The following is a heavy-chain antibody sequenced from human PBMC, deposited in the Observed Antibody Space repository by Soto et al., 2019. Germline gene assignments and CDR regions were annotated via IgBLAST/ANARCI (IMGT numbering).Heavy chain of an antibody. CDR1: GFTFSSYG. J-gene: IGHJ4*02. CDR2: IWYDGSNK. V-gene: IGHV3-33*01. D-gene: IGHD3-22*01. Sequence: PGGSLRLSCAASGFTFSSYGMHWVRQAPGKGLEWVAVIWYDGSNKYYADSVKGRFTISRDNSKNTLYLQMNSLRAEDTAVYYCARDRVGYYDSSGYSLLDYWGQGTLVTVSS. CDR3: ARDRVGYYDSSGYSLLDY.